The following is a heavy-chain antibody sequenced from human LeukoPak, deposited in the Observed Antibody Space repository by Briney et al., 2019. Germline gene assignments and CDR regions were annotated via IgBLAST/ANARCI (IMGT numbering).Heavy chain of an antibody. J-gene: IGHJ4*02. CDR1: GYSFTSYW. CDR2: IYPGVSDT. D-gene: IGHD1-26*01. CDR3: ASEVGATTLAVDY. V-gene: IGHV5-51*01. Sequence: GESLKISCKGSGYSFTSYWIGWVRQMPGKGLEWMGIIYPGVSDTRYSPSFQGQVTISADKSISTAYLQWSSLKASDTAMYYCASEVGATTLAVDYWGQGTLVTVSS.